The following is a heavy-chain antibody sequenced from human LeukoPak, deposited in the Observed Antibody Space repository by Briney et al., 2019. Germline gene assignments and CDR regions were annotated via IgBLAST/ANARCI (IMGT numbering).Heavy chain of an antibody. CDR3: ARRRYNYDY. J-gene: IGHJ4*02. CDR1: GGSISSYY. CDR2: IYYSGNT. Sequence: SETLSLTCTVSGGSISSYYWSWIRQPPGKGLEWIGYIYYSGNTIYNPSLKSRVTISIDTSKNQFSLKLSSVTAADTAVYYCARRRYNYDYWGQGTLFTVSS. D-gene: IGHD5-18*01. V-gene: IGHV4-59*01.